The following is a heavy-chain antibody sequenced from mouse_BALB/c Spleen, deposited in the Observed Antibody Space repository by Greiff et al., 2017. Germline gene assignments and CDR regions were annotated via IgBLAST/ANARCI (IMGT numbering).Heavy chain of an antibody. J-gene: IGHJ1*01. Sequence: QVQLKESGPGLVAPSQSLSITCTVSGFSLTGYGVNWVRQPPGKGLEWLGMIWGDGSTDYNSALKSRLSISKDNSKSQVFLKMNSLQTDDTARYYCARGSYGSSYGWYFDVWGAGTTVTVSS. D-gene: IGHD1-1*01. CDR3: ARGSYGSSYGWYFDV. CDR2: IWGDGST. V-gene: IGHV2-6-7*01. CDR1: GFSLTGYG.